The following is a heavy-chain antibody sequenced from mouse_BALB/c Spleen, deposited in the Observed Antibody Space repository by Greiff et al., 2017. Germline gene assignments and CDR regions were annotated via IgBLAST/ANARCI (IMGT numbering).Heavy chain of an antibody. CDR1: GYTFTDYA. D-gene: IGHD2-4*01. V-gene: IGHV1-67*01. J-gene: IGHJ2*01. Sequence: VQLQQSGPELVRPGVSVKISCKGSGYTFTDYAMHWVKQSHAKSLEWIGVISTYYGNTNYNQKFKGKATMTVDKSSSTAYMELARLTSEDSAIYYCARGDYDYDVFFDYWGQGTTLTVSS. CDR3: ARGDYDYDVFFDY. CDR2: ISTYYGNT.